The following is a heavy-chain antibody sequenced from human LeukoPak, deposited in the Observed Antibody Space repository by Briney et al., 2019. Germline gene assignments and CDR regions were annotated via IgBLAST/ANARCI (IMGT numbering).Heavy chain of an antibody. Sequence: ASVKVSCKASGYTFTSYAMHWVRQAPGQRLGWMGWINAGNGNTKYSQKFQGRVTITRDTSASTAYMELSSLRSEDTAVYYCARERLWGNYFDYWGQGTLVTVSS. V-gene: IGHV1-3*01. CDR2: INAGNGNT. J-gene: IGHJ4*02. CDR1: GYTFTSYA. CDR3: ARERLWGNYFDY. D-gene: IGHD3-16*01.